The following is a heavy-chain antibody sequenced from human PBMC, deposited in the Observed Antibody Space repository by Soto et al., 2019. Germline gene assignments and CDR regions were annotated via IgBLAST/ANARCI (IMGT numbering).Heavy chain of an antibody. CDR3: ERDTTGFLDI. D-gene: IGHD1-1*01. Sequence: QVQLVESGGGVVQPGRSLRLSCAASGFVFSNYGMHWVRQAPGKGLEWAAVIWNDGYNKFYADSIKGRFTSSRDDSKQTLYLQMTSLRVEDTAVYYCERDTTGFLDIWGKGTLIAVSS. CDR1: GFVFSNYG. CDR2: IWNDGYNK. V-gene: IGHV3-33*01. J-gene: IGHJ4*02.